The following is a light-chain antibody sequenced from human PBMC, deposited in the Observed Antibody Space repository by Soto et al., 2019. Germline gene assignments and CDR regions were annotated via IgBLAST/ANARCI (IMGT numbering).Light chain of an antibody. CDR1: SNDVGGYNY. CDR3: SSYTSSSTPFV. Sequence: QSLLTQPASVSGSPGQSITISCTGTSNDVGGYNYVSWYQQHPGKAPKLMIYDVSNRPSGVSNRFSGSKSGNTASLTISGLQAEDEADYYCSSYTSSSTPFVFGTGTKVTVL. J-gene: IGLJ1*01. CDR2: DVS. V-gene: IGLV2-14*01.